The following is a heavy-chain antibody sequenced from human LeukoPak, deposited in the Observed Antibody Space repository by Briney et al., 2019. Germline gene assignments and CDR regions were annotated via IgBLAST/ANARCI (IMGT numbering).Heavy chain of an antibody. J-gene: IGHJ4*02. CDR1: GITFTDHG. Sequence: PGGSLRLSCAAWGITFTDHGLSWLRQAPGKGLEWVSSISVSGGVTLYADFVRGRFVISRDNSRSRVYLEMNRLRAEDTAVYYCAKGFDFWRGLYYFDHWGQGTLVTVSS. D-gene: IGHD3-3*01. CDR3: AKGFDFWRGLYYFDH. CDR2: ISVSGGVT. V-gene: IGHV3-23*01.